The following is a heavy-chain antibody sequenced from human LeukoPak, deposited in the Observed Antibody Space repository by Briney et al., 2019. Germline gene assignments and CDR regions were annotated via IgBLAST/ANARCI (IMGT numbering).Heavy chain of an antibody. CDR3: ARAHDSSGYYYVGYFQH. D-gene: IGHD3-22*01. Sequence: ASVKVSCKASGGTFSSYAISWVRQAPGQGLEWMGRIIPIFGTANYAQKFQGRVTITTDESTSIAYMELSSLRSEDTAVYYCARAHDSSGYYYVGYFQHWGQGTLVTVSS. CDR1: GGTFSSYA. CDR2: IIPIFGTA. V-gene: IGHV1-69*05. J-gene: IGHJ1*01.